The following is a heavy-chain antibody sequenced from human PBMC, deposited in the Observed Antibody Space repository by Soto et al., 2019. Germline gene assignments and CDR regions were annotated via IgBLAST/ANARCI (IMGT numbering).Heavy chain of an antibody. CDR3: ARYWGAHYDSSGDHYALDH. CDR1: GYSFRNNW. Sequence: PGESLKISCNGSGYSFRNNWITGVRQMPGKGLEWMGRIDLTDSYTSYSPSFQGHVSSSADTSINTAYLQWSSMRASDTATYYCARYWGAHYDSSGDHYALDHWGQGTPVTVSS. D-gene: IGHD3-22*01. CDR2: IDLTDSYT. V-gene: IGHV5-10-1*01. J-gene: IGHJ4*02.